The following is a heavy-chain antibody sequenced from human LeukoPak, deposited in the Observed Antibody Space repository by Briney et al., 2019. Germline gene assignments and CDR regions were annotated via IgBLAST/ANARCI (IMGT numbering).Heavy chain of an antibody. J-gene: IGHJ4*02. CDR3: ARYRTSGSYLFDY. Sequence: SQTLSLTCTVSGGSISSGSYYWSWIRQPAGKGLEWIGHIYSSGSTNYNPSLKSRVTMSIDSSKNQFSLKMTSVTAADTAIYYCARYRTSGSYLFDYWGQGTLVTVSS. CDR1: GGSISSGSYY. CDR2: IYSSGST. V-gene: IGHV4-61*09. D-gene: IGHD1-26*01.